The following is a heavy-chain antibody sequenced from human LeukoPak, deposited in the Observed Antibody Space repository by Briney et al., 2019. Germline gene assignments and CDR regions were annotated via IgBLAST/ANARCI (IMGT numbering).Heavy chain of an antibody. Sequence: PSETLSLTCTVSGGSISGYYWSWIRQPPGKGLERIGYIYDSGITNYNPSLKSRVTISVDTSKNQFSLKLSSVTAADTAVYYCAKLNWGTRDGYNVWYFDLWGRGTLVTVSS. CDR2: IYDSGIT. J-gene: IGHJ2*01. D-gene: IGHD5-24*01. CDR1: GGSISGYY. V-gene: IGHV4-59*08. CDR3: AKLNWGTRDGYNVWYFDL.